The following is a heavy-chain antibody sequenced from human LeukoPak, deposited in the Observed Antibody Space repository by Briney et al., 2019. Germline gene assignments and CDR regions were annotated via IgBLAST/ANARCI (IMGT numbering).Heavy chain of an antibody. CDR3: ARSNYGYPDY. J-gene: IGHJ4*02. CDR1: GYSISGGYY. CDR2: IYHSGST. V-gene: IGHV4-38-2*01. Sequence: SETLSLTCAVSGYSISGGYYWGWIRQPPGEGLEWIGSIYHSGSTYYNPSLKSRVTISVDTSKNQFSLKLSSVTAADTAVYYCARSNYGYPDYWGQGTLVTVSS. D-gene: IGHD5-18*01.